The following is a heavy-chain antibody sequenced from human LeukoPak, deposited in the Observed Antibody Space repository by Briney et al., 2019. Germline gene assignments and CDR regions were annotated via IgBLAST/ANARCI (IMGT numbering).Heavy chain of an antibody. Sequence: PGGSLRLSCAASGFTFSSYWMHWVRQAPGKGLVWVSRINSDGSSTSYADSVKGRFTISRDNAKNTLYLQMNSLRAEDTAVYYCARDYGDHVETEYFQHWGQGTLVTVSS. D-gene: IGHD4-17*01. CDR1: GFTFSSYW. V-gene: IGHV3-74*01. CDR3: ARDYGDHVETEYFQH. CDR2: INSDGSST. J-gene: IGHJ1*01.